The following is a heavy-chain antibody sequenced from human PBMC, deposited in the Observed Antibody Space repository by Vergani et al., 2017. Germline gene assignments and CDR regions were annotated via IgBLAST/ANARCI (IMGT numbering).Heavy chain of an antibody. Sequence: QVQLQESGPGLVKPSETLSLTCNVSGGSLRSYYWSWMRQPPGKGLEWIGYIYYSGITNYNPSLRSRVTISMDTSMNQFSLKLSSVTAADTAVYYCARDMGSGYLDGFDIWGQGTMVTVSS. V-gene: IGHV4-59*01. CDR1: GGSLRSYY. CDR3: ARDMGSGYLDGFDI. J-gene: IGHJ3*02. D-gene: IGHD3-22*01. CDR2: IYYSGIT.